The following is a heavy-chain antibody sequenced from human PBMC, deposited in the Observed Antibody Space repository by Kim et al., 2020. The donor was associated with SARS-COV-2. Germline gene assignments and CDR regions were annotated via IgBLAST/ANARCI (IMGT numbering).Heavy chain of an antibody. CDR3: ATGVAVAGRSTDYSYYYGMDV. V-gene: IGHV1-24*01. Sequence: ASVKVSCKVSGYSLIELSMHWVRQAPGKGLEWMGGFDPEDAETIYAQKFQGRVTMTEDTSTDTAYMELSSLRSEDTAVYYCATGVAVAGRSTDYSYYYGMDVWGQGTTVTVSS. CDR2: FDPEDAET. J-gene: IGHJ6*02. D-gene: IGHD6-19*01. CDR1: GYSLIELS.